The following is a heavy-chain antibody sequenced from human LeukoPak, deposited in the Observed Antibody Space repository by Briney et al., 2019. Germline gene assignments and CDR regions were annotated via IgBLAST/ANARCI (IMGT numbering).Heavy chain of an antibody. CDR3: AREGPGYSYGYVHIYGMDV. V-gene: IGHV3-7*01. J-gene: IGHJ6*02. CDR1: GFTFSSYW. CDR2: IKQDGSEK. D-gene: IGHD5-18*01. Sequence: GGSLRLSCAASGFTFSSYWMSWVRQAPGKGLEWVANIKQDGSEKYYVDSVKGRFTISRDNAKNSLYLQMNSLRAEDTAVYYCAREGPGYSYGYVHIYGMDVWGQGTTVTVSS.